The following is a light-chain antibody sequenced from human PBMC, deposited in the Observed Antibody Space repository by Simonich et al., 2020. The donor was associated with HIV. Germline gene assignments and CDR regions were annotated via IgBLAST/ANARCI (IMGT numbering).Light chain of an antibody. V-gene: IGKV3-11*01. CDR3: QQRSGWPPIT. CDR1: QSVSSY. CDR2: DAS. J-gene: IGKJ5*01. Sequence: EIVLTQSPATLSLSPGDRATLSCRASQSVSSYLAWYQQKPGQAPRLLIYDASNRATGIPARFSGSGSGTDFTLTISSLEPEDFAVYYCQQRSGWPPITFGQGTRLEIK.